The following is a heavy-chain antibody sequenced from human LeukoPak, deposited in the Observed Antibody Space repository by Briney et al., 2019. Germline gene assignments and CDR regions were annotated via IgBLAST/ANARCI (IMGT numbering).Heavy chain of an antibody. Sequence: SETLSLTCAVYGGSFSGYYWSWIRQPPGKGLEWIGKINHSGSTNYNPSLKSRVTISVDTSKNQFSLKLSSVTAADTAVYYCARGYDILTGYQYFDYWGQGTLVTVSS. CDR3: ARGYDILTGYQYFDY. J-gene: IGHJ4*02. D-gene: IGHD3-9*01. CDR2: INHSGST. CDR1: GGSFSGYY. V-gene: IGHV4-34*01.